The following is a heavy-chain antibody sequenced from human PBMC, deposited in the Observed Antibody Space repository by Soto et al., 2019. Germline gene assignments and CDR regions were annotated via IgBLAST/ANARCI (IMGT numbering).Heavy chain of an antibody. V-gene: IGHV3-48*04. CDR1: GFTFSIYS. D-gene: IGHD3-10*01. J-gene: IGHJ6*02. CDR3: AKDRGSGSYAANYYYYGMDV. CDR2: ISSSSSTI. Sequence: GGSLRLSCAASGFTFSIYSMNWVRQAPGKGLEWVSYISSSSSTIYYADSVKGRFTISRDNAKTSLYLQMNSLRAEDTALYYCAKDRGSGSYAANYYYYGMDVWGQGTTVTVS.